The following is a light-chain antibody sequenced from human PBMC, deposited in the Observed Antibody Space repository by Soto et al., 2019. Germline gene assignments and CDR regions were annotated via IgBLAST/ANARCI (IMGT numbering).Light chain of an antibody. Sequence: QSVLPQPRSVSVSPGQSVTISCTGTSSDVGGYNYVSWYQHHPGKAPKLMIYDVDKRPSGVPGRFSGSKSGNTASLTISGLQAEDEADYYCCSYAGSYPFVFGTGTKVTVL. CDR1: SSDVGGYNY. CDR3: CSYAGSYPFV. J-gene: IGLJ1*01. V-gene: IGLV2-11*01. CDR2: DVD.